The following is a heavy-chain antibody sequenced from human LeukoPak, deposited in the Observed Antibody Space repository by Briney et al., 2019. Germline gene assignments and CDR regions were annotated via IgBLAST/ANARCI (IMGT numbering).Heavy chain of an antibody. CDR1: GGSISSSSYY. D-gene: IGHD5-18*01. Sequence: PSETLSLTCTVSGGSISSSSYYWGWIRQPPGKGLEWIGSIYYSGSTYCNPSLKSRVTISVDTSKNQFSLKLSSVTAADTAVYYCASLDTAMVPQDGFCRYWGQGTLVTVSS. CDR2: IYYSGST. CDR3: ASLDTAMVPQDGFCRY. J-gene: IGHJ4*02. V-gene: IGHV4-39*01.